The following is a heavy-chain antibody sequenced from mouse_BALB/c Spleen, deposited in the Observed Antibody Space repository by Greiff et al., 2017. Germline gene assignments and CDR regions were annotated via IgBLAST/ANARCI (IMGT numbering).Heavy chain of an antibody. J-gene: IGHJ3*01. CDR1: GFSLTSYG. CDR2: IWSGGST. Sequence: QVQLQQSGPGLVQPSQSLSITCTVSGFSLTSYGVHWVRQSPGKGLEWLGVIWSGGSTDYNAAFISRLSISKDNSKSQVFFKMSSLQADDTAIYYCARYYDYDPAWFAYWGQGTLVTVSA. CDR3: ARYYDYDPAWFAY. D-gene: IGHD2-4*01. V-gene: IGHV2-4-1*01.